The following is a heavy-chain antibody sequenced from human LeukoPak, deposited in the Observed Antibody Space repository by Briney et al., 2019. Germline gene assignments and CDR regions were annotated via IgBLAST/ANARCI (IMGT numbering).Heavy chain of an antibody. Sequence: PGGSLRLSCAASGFTFSSYGMHWVRQAPGKGLEWVAVISYDGSNKYYADSVKGRFTISRDNSKNTLYLQMNSLRAEDTAVYYCAKDRERYCSSTSCQRPYYYYYYGMDVWGQGTTVTVSS. CDR2: ISYDGSNK. J-gene: IGHJ6*02. D-gene: IGHD2-2*01. V-gene: IGHV3-30*18. CDR1: GFTFSSYG. CDR3: AKDRERYCSSTSCQRPYYYYYYGMDV.